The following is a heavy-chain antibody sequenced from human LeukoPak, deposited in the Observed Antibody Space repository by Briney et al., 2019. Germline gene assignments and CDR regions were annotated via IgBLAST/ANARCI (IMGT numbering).Heavy chain of an antibody. Sequence: SETLSLTCAVPGGSISSGGYSWSWIRQPPGKGLEWIGYIYHSGSTYYNPSLKSRVTISVDRSKNQFSLELSSVTAADTAVYYCARVKGSGFDYWGQGTLVTVSS. CDR2: IYHSGST. D-gene: IGHD2-15*01. V-gene: IGHV4-30-2*01. J-gene: IGHJ4*02. CDR3: ARVKGSGFDY. CDR1: GGSISSGGYS.